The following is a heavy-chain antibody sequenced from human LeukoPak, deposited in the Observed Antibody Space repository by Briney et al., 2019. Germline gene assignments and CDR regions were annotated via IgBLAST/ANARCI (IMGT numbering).Heavy chain of an antibody. CDR1: GFTFDDYA. V-gene: IGHV3-9*01. J-gene: IGHJ6*02. CDR2: ISWNSGSI. D-gene: IGHD3-10*01. CDR3: AKDNYYGSGSYSGMDV. Sequence: GGSLRLSCVASGFTFDDYAMHWVRQAPGKGLEWVSGISWNSGSIGYADSVKGRFTISRDNAKNSLYLQMNSLRAEDTALHYCAKDNYYGSGSYSGMDVWGQGTTVTVSS.